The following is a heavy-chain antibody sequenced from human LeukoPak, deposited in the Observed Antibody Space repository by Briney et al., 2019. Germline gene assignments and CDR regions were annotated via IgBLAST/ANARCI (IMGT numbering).Heavy chain of an antibody. D-gene: IGHD3-10*01. CDR1: GFTFSSYA. CDR2: ISGSGGST. J-gene: IGHJ4*02. V-gene: IGHV3-23*01. Sequence: GGSLRLSCAASGFTFSSYATSWVRQAPGKGLEWVSAISGSGGSTYYADSVKGRFTISRDNSKNTLYLQMNSLRAEDSATYYCVKRVSYNSGSHFDYWGQGTLVTVSS. CDR3: VKRVSYNSGSHFDY.